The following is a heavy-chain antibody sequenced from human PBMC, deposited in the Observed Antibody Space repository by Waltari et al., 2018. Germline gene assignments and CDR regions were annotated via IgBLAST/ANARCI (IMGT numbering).Heavy chain of an antibody. CDR3: ARGWIYYYDSSGSLYYFDY. Sequence: QVQLQGSGPGRVKPSETLSLTCTVSGGSLSSYYWGWIRQPPGKGLEGIGYIYYSGSTNYNPSLKSRVTISVDTSKNQFSLKLSSVTAADTAVYYCARGWIYYYDSSGSLYYFDYWGQGTLVTVSS. CDR1: GGSLSSYY. CDR2: IYYSGST. J-gene: IGHJ4*02. D-gene: IGHD3-22*01. V-gene: IGHV4-59*01.